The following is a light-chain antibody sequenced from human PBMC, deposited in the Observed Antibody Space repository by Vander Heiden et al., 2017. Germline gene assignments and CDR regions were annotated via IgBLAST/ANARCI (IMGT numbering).Light chain of an antibody. V-gene: IGKV1-33*01. Sequence: DIQMSQCPPSVSASVGDRFTITCQASQDISNYLNRHPQKTGKSSTLPIYDASNLETVVPSRFSGSGSGIHFTFTISSLQPKDIATHSCQQDDNLPLTFGGGTKVEIK. CDR2: DAS. CDR1: QDISNY. J-gene: IGKJ4*01. CDR3: QQDDNLPLT.